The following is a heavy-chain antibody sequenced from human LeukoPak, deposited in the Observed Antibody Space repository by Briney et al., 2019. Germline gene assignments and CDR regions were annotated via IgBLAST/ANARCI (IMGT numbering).Heavy chain of an antibody. J-gene: IGHJ4*02. CDR2: IYHSGST. CDR3: ARVEQLQIDY. D-gene: IGHD6-6*01. V-gene: IGHV4-4*02. CDR1: GASISSYY. Sequence: SETLSLTCTVSGASISSYYWSWVRQPPGKGLEWIGEIYHSGSTNYNPSLKSRVTISVDKSKNQFSLKLSSVTAADTAVYYCARVEQLQIDYWGQGTLVTVSS.